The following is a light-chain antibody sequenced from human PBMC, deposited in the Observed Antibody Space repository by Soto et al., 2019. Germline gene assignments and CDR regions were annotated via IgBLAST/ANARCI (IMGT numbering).Light chain of an antibody. CDR1: SSNIGAGHD. Sequence: QSVLTQPPSVSGAPGQRVTISCTGSSSNIGAGHDVHWYQHLPGTAPKLLIYDDNKRPSGIPDRFSGSKSGTSATLGITGFQTGDEADYYCGSWDSSLSAYVFGTGTKLTVL. CDR3: GSWDSSLSAYV. V-gene: IGLV1-51*01. CDR2: DDN. J-gene: IGLJ1*01.